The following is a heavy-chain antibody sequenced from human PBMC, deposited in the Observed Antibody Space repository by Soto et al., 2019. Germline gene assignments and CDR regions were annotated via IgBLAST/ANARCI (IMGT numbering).Heavy chain of an antibody. CDR1: GFTFSSYG. D-gene: IGHD1-26*01. Sequence: GGSLRLSCAASGFTFSSYGMHWVRQAPGKGLEWVAVIWYDGSNKYYADSVKGRFTISRDNSKNTLYLQMNSLRAEDTAVYYCARRGVVGATPIVAYYYGMDVWGQGTTVTVSS. CDR2: IWYDGSNK. V-gene: IGHV3-33*01. CDR3: ARRGVVGATPIVAYYYGMDV. J-gene: IGHJ6*02.